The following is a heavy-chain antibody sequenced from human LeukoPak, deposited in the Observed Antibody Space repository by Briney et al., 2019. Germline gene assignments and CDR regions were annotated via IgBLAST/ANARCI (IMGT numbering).Heavy chain of an antibody. Sequence: SVNVSCTASGGTFSIYAISWVRQAPGQGLEWMGGIIPIFGTANYAQKFQGRVTITADESTSTAYMELSSLRSEDTAVYYCARGRLMVRSRNYYYYGMDVWGQGTTVTVS. V-gene: IGHV1-69*13. D-gene: IGHD3-10*01. CDR1: GGTFSIYA. CDR2: IIPIFGTA. J-gene: IGHJ6*02. CDR3: ARGRLMVRSRNYYYYGMDV.